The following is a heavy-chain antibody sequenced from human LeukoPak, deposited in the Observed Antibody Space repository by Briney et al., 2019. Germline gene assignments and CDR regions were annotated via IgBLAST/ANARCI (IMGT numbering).Heavy chain of an antibody. Sequence: PGGSLRLSCAASGFTFSSYAMHWVRQAPGKGLEWVAVISYDGSNKYYADSVKGRFTISRDNSKNTLYLQMNSLRAEDTAVYYCARTGDGIYWGQGTLVTVSS. CDR3: ARTGDGIY. D-gene: IGHD7-27*01. J-gene: IGHJ4*02. V-gene: IGHV3-30-3*01. CDR1: GFTFSSYA. CDR2: ISYDGSNK.